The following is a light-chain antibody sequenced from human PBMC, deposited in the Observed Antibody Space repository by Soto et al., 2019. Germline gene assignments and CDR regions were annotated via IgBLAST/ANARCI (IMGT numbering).Light chain of an antibody. V-gene: IGLV2-8*01. CDR1: SSDVGGYNY. Sequence: QSVLTQPPSASGSPGQSVTISCTGTSSDVGGYNYVSWYQQHPGKATKLLIYEVTKRPSGVPDRFSGSKSGNTASLTVSGLQAEDEADYYCSSYVASKSYVFGTGTKVTVL. CDR2: EVT. CDR3: SSYVASKSYV. J-gene: IGLJ1*01.